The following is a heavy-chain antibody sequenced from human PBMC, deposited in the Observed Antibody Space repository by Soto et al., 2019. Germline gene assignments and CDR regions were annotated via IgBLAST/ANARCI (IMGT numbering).Heavy chain of an antibody. V-gene: IGHV1-24*01. CDR1: GYTLTELS. D-gene: IGHD2-15*01. CDR2: FDPEDGET. Sequence: ASVKVSCKVSGYTLTELSMHWVRQAPGKGLEWMGGFDPEDGETIYAQKFQGRVTMTEDTSTDTAYMELSSLRAEDTAIYYCAKSGMAGYCRGGNCYYYLDYWGQGSLVTVSS. J-gene: IGHJ4*02. CDR3: AKSGMAGYCRGGNCYYYLDY.